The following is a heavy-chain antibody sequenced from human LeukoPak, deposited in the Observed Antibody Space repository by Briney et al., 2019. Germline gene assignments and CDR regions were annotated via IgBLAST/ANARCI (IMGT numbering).Heavy chain of an antibody. CDR2: ISSSGSTT. J-gene: IGHJ4*02. V-gene: IGHV3-11*04. CDR3: ASLGYSSSWYWDY. D-gene: IGHD6-13*01. CDR1: EFIFSDYY. Sequence: GGSLRLSCVVSEFIFSDYYMSWIRQAPGKGLEWVSYISSSGSTTYYADSVEGRFTTSRDNAKNSLYLQMNSLRAEDTAVYYCASLGYSSSWYWDYWGQGTLVTVSS.